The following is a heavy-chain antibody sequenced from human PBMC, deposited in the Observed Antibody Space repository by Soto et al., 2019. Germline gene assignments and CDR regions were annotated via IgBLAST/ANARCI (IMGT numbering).Heavy chain of an antibody. Sequence: GGSLRLSCAASGFTFSSYGMHWVRQAPGKGLEWVAVISYDGSNKYYADSVKGRFTISRDNSKNTLYLQMNSLRAEDTAVYYCAKDRGIAVAGPLYYYYYYGMDVWGQGTTVTVSS. V-gene: IGHV3-30*18. CDR3: AKDRGIAVAGPLYYYYYYGMDV. CDR2: ISYDGSNK. CDR1: GFTFSSYG. J-gene: IGHJ6*02. D-gene: IGHD6-19*01.